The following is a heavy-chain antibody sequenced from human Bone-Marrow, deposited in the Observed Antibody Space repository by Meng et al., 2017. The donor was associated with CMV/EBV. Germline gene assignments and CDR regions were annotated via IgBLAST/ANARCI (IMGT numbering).Heavy chain of an antibody. CDR3: AKDVSSNGYSSADY. CDR1: GFTFDDYT. CDR2: ISWDGGST. Sequence: GGSLRLSCAASGFTFDDYTMHWVRQAPGKGLEWVSLISWDGGSTYYADSVKGRFTISRDNSKNSLYLQMNSLRTEDTALYYCAKDVSSNGYSSADYWGQGTLVTVSS. V-gene: IGHV3-43*01. J-gene: IGHJ4*02. D-gene: IGHD5-18*01.